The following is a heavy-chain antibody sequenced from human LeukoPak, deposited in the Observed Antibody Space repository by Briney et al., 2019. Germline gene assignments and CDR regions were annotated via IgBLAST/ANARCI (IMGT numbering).Heavy chain of an antibody. CDR3: ARRYCSGGSCYGEFDY. D-gene: IGHD2-15*01. CDR2: VKQDGSEK. CDR1: GFTFSSYW. J-gene: IGHJ4*02. V-gene: IGHV3-7*01. Sequence: PGGSLRLSCAASGFTFSSYWMSWVRQAPGKGLEWVANVKQDGSEKHYVDSVKGRFTISRDNAKNSLYLQMNSLRAEDTAVYYCARRYCSGGSCYGEFDYWGQGTLVTVSS.